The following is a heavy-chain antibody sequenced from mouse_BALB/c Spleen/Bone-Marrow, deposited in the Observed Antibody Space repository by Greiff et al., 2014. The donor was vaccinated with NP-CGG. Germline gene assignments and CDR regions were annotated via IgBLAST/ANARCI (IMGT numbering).Heavy chain of an antibody. J-gene: IGHJ3*01. D-gene: IGHD1-1*01. V-gene: IGHV14-3*02. Sequence: DVKLQESGAELVKPGASVKLSCTASGFNIKDTYMHWVKQRPEQGLEWIGRIDPASGNTKYDPKFQGKATITADISSNTAYLQLSSLTSEDTAVYYCAFYYYGSSLFAYWGQGTLVTVSA. CDR3: AFYYYGSSLFAY. CDR1: GFNIKDTY. CDR2: IDPASGNT.